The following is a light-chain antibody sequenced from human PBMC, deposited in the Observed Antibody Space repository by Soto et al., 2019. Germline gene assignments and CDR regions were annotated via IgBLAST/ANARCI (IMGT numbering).Light chain of an antibody. CDR1: QSVGRY. CDR2: DAS. J-gene: IGKJ4*02. CDR3: QQRSNWPLT. Sequence: EIVLTQSPATLSLSPRERATLSCRASQSVGRYLAWYQQKPGQAPRLLIYDASNRATGIPARFSGSGSGTDFTLTISSLEPEDVSVYYCQQRSNWPLTFGGGPKVEI. V-gene: IGKV3-11*01.